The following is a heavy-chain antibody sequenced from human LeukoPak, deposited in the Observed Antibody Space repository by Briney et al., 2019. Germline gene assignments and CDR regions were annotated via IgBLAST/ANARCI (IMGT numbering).Heavy chain of an antibody. D-gene: IGHD4-17*01. Sequence: SETLSLTCTVSGGSINNYYWSWIRQPPGKGLEWIGYIYYSGSTNYNPSLKSRVTISVDTSKNQFSLKLSSVTAADTAVYYCARARYPMTTDFDYWGQGTLVTVSS. CDR1: GGSINNYY. J-gene: IGHJ4*02. CDR3: ARARYPMTTDFDY. CDR2: IYYSGST. V-gene: IGHV4-59*01.